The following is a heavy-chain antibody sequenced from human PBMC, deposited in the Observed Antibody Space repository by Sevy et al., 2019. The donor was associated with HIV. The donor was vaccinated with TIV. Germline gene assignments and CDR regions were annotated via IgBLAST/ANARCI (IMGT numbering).Heavy chain of an antibody. Sequence: GGCLRLSCAASGFAFYDYSMSWIRQAPGKGLEWVATLSFGCGKIKYADSVKGRFTISRDNSKNSFYLQMDNLRVEDTALYYCARDGWTRPHDYWGQGTRVTVSS. D-gene: IGHD2-15*01. CDR2: LSFGCGKI. CDR3: ARDGWTRPHDY. V-gene: IGHV3-23*01. CDR1: GFAFYDYS. J-gene: IGHJ4*02.